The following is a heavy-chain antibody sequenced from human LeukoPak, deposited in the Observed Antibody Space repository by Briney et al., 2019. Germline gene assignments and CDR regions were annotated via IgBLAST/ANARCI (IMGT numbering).Heavy chain of an antibody. CDR2: INPNGGAI. Sequence: ASVRVSCKASGYTFIGYYMHWVRQAPGQALEGMGWINPNGGAINYAQKFQGRVTLTMDTSRNTAYMELNRLTSDDPAVYYCVKPSRGPYYWFDLWGQGPLVTVSS. CDR3: VKPSRGPYYWFDL. J-gene: IGHJ5*02. CDR1: GYTFIGYY. V-gene: IGHV1-2*02. D-gene: IGHD1-1*01.